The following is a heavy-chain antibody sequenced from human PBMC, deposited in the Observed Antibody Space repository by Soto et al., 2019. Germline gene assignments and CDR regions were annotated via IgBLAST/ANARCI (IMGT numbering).Heavy chain of an antibody. CDR2: ISAYNGNT. V-gene: IGHV1-18*01. CDR3: ARVRGTAMAPFYY. J-gene: IGHJ4*02. Sequence: QVQLVQSRAEVKKPAASVKVSCKASGYTFTSYGISWVRQAPGQGLEWVGWISAYNGNTNYAQKLQGRVTMTTDTNTSKAHMELTSLRSDDAAVYYCARVRGTAMAPFYYWGQGTLVTVSS. CDR1: GYTFTSYG. D-gene: IGHD5-18*01.